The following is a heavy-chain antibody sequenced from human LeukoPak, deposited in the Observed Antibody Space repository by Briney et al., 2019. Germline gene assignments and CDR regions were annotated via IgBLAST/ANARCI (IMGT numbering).Heavy chain of an antibody. D-gene: IGHD1-14*01. CDR3: ARWYRSYYFDY. Sequence: SQTLSLTCTVSGGSISSGGYYWSWIRQHPGKGLEWIGYIYYRGSTYYNPSLKSRVTISVDTSKNQFSLKLSSVTAADTAVYYCARWYRSYYFDYWGQGTLVTVSS. CDR2: IYYRGST. V-gene: IGHV4-31*03. CDR1: GGSISSGGYY. J-gene: IGHJ4*02.